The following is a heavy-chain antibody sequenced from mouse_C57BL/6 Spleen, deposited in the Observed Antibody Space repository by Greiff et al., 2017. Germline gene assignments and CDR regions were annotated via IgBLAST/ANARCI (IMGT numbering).Heavy chain of an antibody. V-gene: IGHV1-7*01. CDR3: ASPRGETSRAVWAMDY. CDR1: GFTFSSYW. J-gene: IGHJ4*01. Sequence: QVQLQQSGAELAKPGASVKLSCKASGFTFSSYWMYWVKQRPGQGLEWIGYINPSSGYTKYKQKFKDRATFAADKSSSTRYMQLSSLTSEDSAIYYCASPRGETSRAVWAMDYWGKGTSVTVSS. D-gene: IGHD3-3*01. CDR2: INPSSGYT.